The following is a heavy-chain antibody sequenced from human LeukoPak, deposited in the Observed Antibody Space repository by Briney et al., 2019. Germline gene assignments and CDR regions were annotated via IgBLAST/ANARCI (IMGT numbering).Heavy chain of an antibody. CDR1: GFTFSSYG. J-gene: IGHJ4*02. Sequence: PGGSLRLSCAASGFTFSSYGMHWVRQAPGKGLEWVAFIRYDGSNKYYADSVKGRFTISRDNSKNTLYLQMNSLRAEDTAVYYCASDLESLRSPYSFYSSGSYFDYWGQGTLVTVSS. CDR2: IRYDGSNK. CDR3: ASDLESLRSPYSFYSSGSYFDY. D-gene: IGHD6-19*01. V-gene: IGHV3-30*02.